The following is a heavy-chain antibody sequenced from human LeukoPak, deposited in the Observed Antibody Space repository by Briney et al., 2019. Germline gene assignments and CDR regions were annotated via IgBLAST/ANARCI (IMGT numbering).Heavy chain of an antibody. D-gene: IGHD6-6*01. Sequence: PGGSLRLSCAASGFTFSSYWMHWVRQAPGKGLVWVSRINSDGSSTSYADSVKGRVTISRDNAKNTLYVQMSSLRAEDTAVYYCARVPRELVHFYYYMDVWGKGTTVTVSS. CDR3: ARVPRELVHFYYYMDV. V-gene: IGHV3-74*01. CDR1: GFTFSSYW. J-gene: IGHJ6*03. CDR2: INSDGSST.